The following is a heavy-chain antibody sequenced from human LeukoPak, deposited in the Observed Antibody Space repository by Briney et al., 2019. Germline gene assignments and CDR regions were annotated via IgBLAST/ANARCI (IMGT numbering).Heavy chain of an antibody. CDR1: GFTFSSYG. V-gene: IGHV3-30*02. CDR2: IRYDGSNK. D-gene: IGHD2-15*01. CDR3: AKDSRSVVAATD. Sequence: GGSLRLSCAASGFTFSSYGMHWVRQAPGKGLEWVAFIRYDGSNKYYADSVKGRFTISRDSSKNTLYLQMNSLRAEDTAVYYCAKDSRSVVAATDWGQGTLVTVSS. J-gene: IGHJ4*02.